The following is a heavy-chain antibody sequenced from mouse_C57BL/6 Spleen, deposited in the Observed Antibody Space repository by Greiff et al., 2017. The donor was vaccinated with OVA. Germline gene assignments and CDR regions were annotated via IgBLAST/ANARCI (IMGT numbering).Heavy chain of an antibody. Sequence: EVQVVESEGGLVQPGSSMKLSCTASGFTFSDYYMAWVRQVPEKGLEWVANINYDGSSTYYLDSLKSRFIISRDNAKNILYLQMSSLKSEDTATYYCARDDGVFAYWGQGTLVTVSA. D-gene: IGHD2-3*01. CDR2: INYDGSST. J-gene: IGHJ3*01. CDR1: GFTFSDYY. CDR3: ARDDGVFAY. V-gene: IGHV5-16*01.